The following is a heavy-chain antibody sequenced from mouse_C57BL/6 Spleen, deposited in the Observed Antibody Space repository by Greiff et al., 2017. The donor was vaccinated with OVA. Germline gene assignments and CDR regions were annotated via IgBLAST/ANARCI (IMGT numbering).Heavy chain of an antibody. D-gene: IGHD1-1*01. CDR2: IYPGDGDT. CDR3: ARVYGSRYFDV. V-gene: IGHV1-82*01. J-gene: IGHJ1*03. Sequence: QVQLQQSGPELVKPGASVKISCKASGYAFSSSWMNWVKQRPGKGLEWIGRIYPGDGDTNYNGKFKGKATLTADKSSSTAYMQLSSLTSEDSAVYFCARVYGSRYFDVGGTGTTVTVSS. CDR1: GYAFSSSW.